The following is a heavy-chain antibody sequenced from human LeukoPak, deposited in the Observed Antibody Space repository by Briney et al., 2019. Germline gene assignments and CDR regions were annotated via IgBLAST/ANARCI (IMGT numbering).Heavy chain of an antibody. V-gene: IGHV3-53*01. CDR1: GFTFSSYT. CDR3: ARGAGYNYPYYFDY. Sequence: GGSLRLSCAASGFTFSSYTMSWVRQAPGKGLEWVSVIYGGGNIYHADSVKGRFTISRDNSKNTLYLQMNSLRAEDTAVYYCARGAGYNYPYYFDYWGQGTLVTVSS. CDR2: IYGGGNI. J-gene: IGHJ4*02. D-gene: IGHD5-24*01.